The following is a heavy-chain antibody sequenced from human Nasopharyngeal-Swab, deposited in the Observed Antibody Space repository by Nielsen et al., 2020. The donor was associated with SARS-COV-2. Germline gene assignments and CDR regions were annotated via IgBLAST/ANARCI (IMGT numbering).Heavy chain of an antibody. CDR1: GFNFSSYG. D-gene: IGHD3-3*01. CDR2: ITCSGGSK. J-gene: IGHJ4*02. V-gene: IGHV3-23*01. Sequence: GESLTISCAASGFNFSSYGMRWVRQAPGKGLEWVSGITCSGGSKYYAYSVKGRSTISSDNSKNTQYLQMNSLRSEDTAVYDCAKYAYYDFLSYGTYWGQGTLVTFSS. CDR3: AKYAYYDFLSYGTY.